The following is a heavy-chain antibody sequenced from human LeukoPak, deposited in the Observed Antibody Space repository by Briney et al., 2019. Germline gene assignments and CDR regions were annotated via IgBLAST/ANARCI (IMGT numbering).Heavy chain of an antibody. CDR1: GXTFSSSD. D-gene: IGHD2/OR15-2a*01. J-gene: IGHJ4*02. Sequence: GGSLRLSCAASGXTFSSSDMHWVRQAPGKGLEWVAVISYDATNKYYADSVKGRFTLSRDNSKNTLYLQTNTLRDEDTAVYYCAKASSNYFYYFEYWGQGTLVTVSS. CDR2: ISYDATNK. V-gene: IGHV3-30*18. CDR3: AKASSNYFYYFEY.